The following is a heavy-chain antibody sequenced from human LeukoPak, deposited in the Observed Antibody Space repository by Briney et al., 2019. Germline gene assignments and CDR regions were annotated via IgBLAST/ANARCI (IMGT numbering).Heavy chain of an antibody. J-gene: IGHJ6*03. CDR2: MNPNSGNT. CDR3: ARAPFLEWLSIPGGYYYYMDV. D-gene: IGHD3-3*02. V-gene: IGHV1-8*01. Sequence: EASVKVSCKASGYTFTSYDINWVRQATGQGLEWMGWMNPNSGNTGYAQKFQGRVTMTRNTSISTAYMELSSLRSEDTAVYYCARAPFLEWLSIPGGYYYYMDVWGKGTTVTVSS. CDR1: GYTFTSYD.